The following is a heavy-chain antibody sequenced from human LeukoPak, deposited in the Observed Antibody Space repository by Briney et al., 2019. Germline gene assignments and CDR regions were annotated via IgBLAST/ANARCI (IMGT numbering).Heavy chain of an antibody. D-gene: IGHD5/OR15-5a*01. CDR1: GFTLSSYG. V-gene: IGHV3-33*01. J-gene: IGHJ4*02. Sequence: PGGSLRLSCAASGFTLSSYGMHWVRQAPARGLEWVAVIWYDGSNEYYADSVKGRFTISRDNSKNTLYLQMNSLRAEDTAVYYCASVYDYWGQGTLVTVSS. CDR2: IWYDGSNE. CDR3: ASVYDY.